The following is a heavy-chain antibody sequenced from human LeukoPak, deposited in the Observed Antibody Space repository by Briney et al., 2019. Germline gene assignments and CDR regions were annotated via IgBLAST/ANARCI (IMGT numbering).Heavy chain of an antibody. J-gene: IGHJ6*03. CDR2: MNPNSGNT. CDR1: GYTFTGYY. Sequence: SSVKVSCKASGYTFTGYYMHWVRQAPGQGLEWMGWMNPNSGNTGYAQKFQGRVTMTRNTSISTAYMELSSLRSEDTAVYYCARFVWSSGWIYYYYYMDVWGKGTTVTISS. CDR3: ARFVWSSGWIYYYYYMDV. V-gene: IGHV1-8*02. D-gene: IGHD6-19*01.